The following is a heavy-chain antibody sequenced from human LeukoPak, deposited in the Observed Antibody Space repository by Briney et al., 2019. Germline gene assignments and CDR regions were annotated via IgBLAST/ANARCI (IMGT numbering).Heavy chain of an antibody. CDR2: ISYDGSNK. CDR1: GFTFSSYA. D-gene: IGHD5-18*01. Sequence: PGGSLRLSCAASGFTFSSYAMHWVRQAPGKGLEWVAVISYDGSNKYYADSVKGRFTISRDNSKNTLYLQMNSLRAEDTAVYYCARAEYSYGGFDYWGQGTLVTVSS. V-gene: IGHV3-30*04. CDR3: ARAEYSYGGFDY. J-gene: IGHJ4*02.